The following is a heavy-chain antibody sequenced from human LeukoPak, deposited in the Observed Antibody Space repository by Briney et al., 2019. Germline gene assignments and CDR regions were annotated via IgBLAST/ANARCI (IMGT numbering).Heavy chain of an antibody. CDR2: ISISSSTI. J-gene: IGHJ4*02. D-gene: IGHD2-15*01. Sequence: GGSLRLSCAVSGFTFSSHNMHWVRQAPGKGREWVSYISISSSTIYYADSVKGRFTISRDNAKNSLYLQMNSLRAEDTAVYYCAREGYCSGSTCPDYWGQGTLVTVSS. V-gene: IGHV3-48*01. CDR3: AREGYCSGSTCPDY. CDR1: GFTFSSHN.